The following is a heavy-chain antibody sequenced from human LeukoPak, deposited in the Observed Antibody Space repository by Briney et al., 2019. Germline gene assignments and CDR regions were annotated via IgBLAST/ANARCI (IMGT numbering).Heavy chain of an antibody. CDR1: GFTFSSYG. CDR2: IRYDGSNK. CDR3: ATDAYYYGSGSSRGFDP. V-gene: IGHV3-30*02. Sequence: GGSLRLSCAASGFTFSSYGMHWVRQAPGKGLEWVTFIRYDGSNKYYADSVKGRFTISRDNSKNTLYLQMNSLRAEDTAVYYCATDAYYYGSGSSRGFDPWGQGTLVTVSS. D-gene: IGHD3-10*01. J-gene: IGHJ5*02.